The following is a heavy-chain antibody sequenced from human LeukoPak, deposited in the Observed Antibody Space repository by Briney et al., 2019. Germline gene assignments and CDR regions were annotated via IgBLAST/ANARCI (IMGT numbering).Heavy chain of an antibody. J-gene: IGHJ5*02. CDR1: GGSISSYY. CDR3: ARGLYSKTYNWFDP. Sequence: PSETLSLTCTVSGGSISSYYWSWIRQPAGKGLEWIGRIHTSGSTNYSPSLKSRVTISVDTSKNQFSLKLSSVTAADTAVYYCARGLYSKTYNWFDPWGQGTLVTVSS. D-gene: IGHD4-11*01. CDR2: IHTSGST. V-gene: IGHV4-4*07.